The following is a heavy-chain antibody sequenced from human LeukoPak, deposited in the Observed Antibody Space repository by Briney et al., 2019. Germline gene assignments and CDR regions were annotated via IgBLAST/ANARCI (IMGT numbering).Heavy chain of an antibody. D-gene: IGHD3-22*01. CDR1: DDSIYDYY. CDR3: AREPGFDSSGYLNWFDP. J-gene: IGHJ5*02. Sequence: SETLSLTCTISDDSIYDYYWSWLRQPPGQGLEWIGYIYYSGSTNYNPSLESRVTISVDTSKNQLSLKLSSVTAADTAVYYCAREPGFDSSGYLNWFDPWGQGTLVTVSS. V-gene: IGHV4-59*01. CDR2: IYYSGST.